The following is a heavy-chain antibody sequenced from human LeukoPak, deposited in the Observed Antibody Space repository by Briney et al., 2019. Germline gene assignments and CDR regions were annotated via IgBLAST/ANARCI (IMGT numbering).Heavy chain of an antibody. CDR2: ISADGSDK. V-gene: IGHV3-30*18. Sequence: PGGSLRLSCAASGFSFSNYGMHWVRQAPGKGLEWVAAISADGSDKYYADSVKGRFTISRDNSRNTLHLQMNSLRPEDTAVYYCAQGTAVAHQNFDCWGQGTLVTVSS. CDR3: AQGTAVAHQNFDC. D-gene: IGHD6-13*01. CDR1: GFSFSNYG. J-gene: IGHJ4*02.